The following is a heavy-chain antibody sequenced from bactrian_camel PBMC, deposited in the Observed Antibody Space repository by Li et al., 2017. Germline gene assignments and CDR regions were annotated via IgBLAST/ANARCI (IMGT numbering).Heavy chain of an antibody. J-gene: IGHJ4*01. V-gene: IGHV3-2*01. CDR3: VKGPRRIT. Sequence: QLVESGGGLVQPGGSLRLSCAASGFTFSSYYMSWVRQAPGKGLEWVSSIYSDGDNTYYGDSVKGRFTISRDNAKNTVYLQLHSLKTEDTASITVVKGPRRITGARGPRSPSP. CDR1: GFTFSSYY. CDR2: IYSDGDNT.